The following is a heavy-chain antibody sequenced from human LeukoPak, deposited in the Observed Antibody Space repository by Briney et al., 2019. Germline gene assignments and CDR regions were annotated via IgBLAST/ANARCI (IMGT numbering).Heavy chain of an antibody. CDR1: EFTVSSNY. CDR2: LYNGDTT. J-gene: IGHJ4*02. V-gene: IGHV3-53*01. D-gene: IGHD3-10*01. Sequence: GGSLRLSCAASEFTVSSNYMSWVRQAPGKGLEWVSLLYNGDTTYYADSVKGRFTISRDNSKNMLYLQMNSLRVEDTAVYYCAGPRFGELLYDYWGQGTLVTVSS. CDR3: AGPRFGELLYDY.